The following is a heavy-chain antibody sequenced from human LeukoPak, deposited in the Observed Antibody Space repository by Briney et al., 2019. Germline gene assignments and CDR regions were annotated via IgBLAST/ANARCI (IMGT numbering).Heavy chain of an antibody. CDR2: IYYSGST. CDR3: ARECGGDCPLDAFDI. CDR1: GGSVTSDSCF. V-gene: IGHV4-61*01. Sequence: PSETLSLTCTVSGGSVTSDSCFWSWIRQPPGKGLEWIGYIYYSGSTNYNPSLKSRVTISVDTSKNQFSLKLSSVTAADTAVYYCARECGGDCPLDAFDIWGQGTMVTVSS. D-gene: IGHD2-21*02. J-gene: IGHJ3*02.